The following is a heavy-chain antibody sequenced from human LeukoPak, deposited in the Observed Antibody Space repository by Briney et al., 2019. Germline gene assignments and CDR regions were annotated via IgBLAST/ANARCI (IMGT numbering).Heavy chain of an antibody. J-gene: IGHJ6*02. CDR2: ITSGSDYI. Sequence: GGSLRLSCAASGFTFSIYSMHWVRQPPGKGLEWVSSITSGSDYIYYADSVKGRFTISRDNARNSLYLQMNSLRAEDTAVYYCARDRYSGYDLNSHYGMDVWGQGTTVTVSS. V-gene: IGHV3-21*01. CDR1: GFTFSIYS. D-gene: IGHD5-12*01. CDR3: ARDRYSGYDLNSHYGMDV.